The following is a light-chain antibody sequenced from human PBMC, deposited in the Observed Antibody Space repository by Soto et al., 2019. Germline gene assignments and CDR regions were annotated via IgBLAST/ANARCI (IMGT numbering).Light chain of an antibody. CDR2: GAS. CDR1: QSVSSSY. Sequence: EIVLTQSPGTLSLSPGERATLSCRASQSVSSSYLAWYRQRPGQAPRLLIYGASIRATGIPDRFSGSGSGTDFTVTISRLEAEDWAVYYCQQFGSAPSFGPGTTVDI. CDR3: QQFGSAPS. J-gene: IGKJ3*01. V-gene: IGKV3-20*01.